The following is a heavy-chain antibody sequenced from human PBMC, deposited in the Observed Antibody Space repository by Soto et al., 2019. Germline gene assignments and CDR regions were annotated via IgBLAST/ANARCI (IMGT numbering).Heavy chain of an antibody. J-gene: IGHJ6*02. CDR1: GYTFTSYG. D-gene: IGHD5-18*01. V-gene: IGHV1-18*01. CDR3: AREIYVDTAMVTYYYGMDV. CDR2: ISAYNGNT. Sequence: ASVKVSCKASGYTFTSYGISWVRQAPGQGLEWMGWISAYNGNTNYAQKLQGRVTMTTDTSTSTVYMELSSLRSEDTAVYYCAREIYVDTAMVTYYYGMDVWGQGTTVTVSS.